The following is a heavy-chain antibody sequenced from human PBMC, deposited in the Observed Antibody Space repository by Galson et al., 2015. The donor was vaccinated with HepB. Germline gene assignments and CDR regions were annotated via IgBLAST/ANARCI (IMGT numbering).Heavy chain of an antibody. CDR2: ISWNSGSI. CDR1: GFTFDDYA. Sequence: SLRLSCAASGFTFDDYAMHWVRQAPGKGLEWVSGISWNSGSIGYADSVKGRFTISRDNAKNSLYLQMTSLRAEDTALYYCAKVFGGGWTRVPIDYWGQGTLVTVS. V-gene: IGHV3-9*01. CDR3: AKVFGGGWTRVPIDY. J-gene: IGHJ4*02. D-gene: IGHD3-16*01.